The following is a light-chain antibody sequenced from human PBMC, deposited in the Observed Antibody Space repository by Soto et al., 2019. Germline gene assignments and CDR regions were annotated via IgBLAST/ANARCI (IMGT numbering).Light chain of an antibody. J-gene: IGLJ2*01. V-gene: IGLV2-14*01. CDR1: SSDIGGYDY. CDR3: TSYASGSSHVV. Sequence: QSALTQPASVSGSPGQSITLSCTATSSDIGGYDYVSWYQRHPGKAPKLIIYDVNNRPSGVSNRFSGSTSGNTASLTISGLQAEDEADYYCTSYASGSSHVVFGGGTKLTVL. CDR2: DVN.